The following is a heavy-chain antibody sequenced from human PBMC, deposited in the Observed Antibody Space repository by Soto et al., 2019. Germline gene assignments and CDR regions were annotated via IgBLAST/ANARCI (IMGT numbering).Heavy chain of an antibody. V-gene: IGHV4-59*01. CDR3: TRGSDWYFY. D-gene: IGHD6-19*01. Sequence: PSETLSLTCTVSGGSIRSYYWSWIRQSPGKGLEWIGYAYYTGSPNYNPSLKSRVTISVDTSNSQSSLRLSSVTAADTAVYYCTRGSDWYFYWGQGTLVTVSS. CDR2: AYYTGSP. CDR1: GGSIRSYY. J-gene: IGHJ4*02.